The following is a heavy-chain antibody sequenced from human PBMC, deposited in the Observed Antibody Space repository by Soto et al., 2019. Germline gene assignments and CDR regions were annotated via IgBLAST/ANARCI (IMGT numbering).Heavy chain of an antibody. CDR3: ARFQLLWFGELRAFDI. CDR2: INHSGST. V-gene: IGHV4-34*01. Sequence: SVTLSLTCAVYGGSFSGYYWSWIRQPPGKGLEWIGEINHSGSTNYNPSLKSRVTISVDTSKNQFSLKLSSVTAADTAVYYCARFQLLWFGELRAFDIWGQGTMVTVSS. CDR1: GGSFSGYY. D-gene: IGHD3-10*01. J-gene: IGHJ3*02.